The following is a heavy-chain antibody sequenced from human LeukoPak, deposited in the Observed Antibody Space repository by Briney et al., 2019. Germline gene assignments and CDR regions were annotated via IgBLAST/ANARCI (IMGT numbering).Heavy chain of an antibody. V-gene: IGHV3-30*04. D-gene: IGHD2-15*01. J-gene: IGHJ6*03. Sequence: GRSLRLSCAASGFTFSSYAMHWVRQAPGKGLEWVAVISYDGSNKYYADSVKGRFTISRDNSKNTLYLQMNSLSAEDTAVYYCAKNGDRGAYCSGGTCYPYYYYYMDVWGKGTTVTISS. CDR3: AKNGDRGAYCSGGTCYPYYYYYMDV. CDR1: GFTFSSYA. CDR2: ISYDGSNK.